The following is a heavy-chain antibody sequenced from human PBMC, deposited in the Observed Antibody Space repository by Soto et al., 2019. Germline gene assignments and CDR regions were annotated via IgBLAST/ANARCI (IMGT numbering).Heavy chain of an antibody. CDR1: GGSISSYY. V-gene: IGHV4-59*01. CDR2: IYYSGST. D-gene: IGHD3-22*01. CDR3: ASSLDSSCYYSWFDP. Sequence: SETLSLTCTVSGGSISSYYWSWIRQPPGKGLEWIGYIYYSGSTNYNPSLKSRVTISVDTSKNQFSLKLSSVTAADTAVYYCASSLDSSCYYSWFDPWGQGTLVTVSS. J-gene: IGHJ5*02.